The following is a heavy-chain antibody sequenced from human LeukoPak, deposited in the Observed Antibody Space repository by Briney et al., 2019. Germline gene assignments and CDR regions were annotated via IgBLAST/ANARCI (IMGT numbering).Heavy chain of an antibody. CDR2: MNPNSGNT. Sequence: ASVNVSCKASGYTFTSYDINWVRQATGQGLEWMGWMNPNSGNTGYAQKFQGRVTMTRNTSISTAYMELSSLRSEDTAVYYCARGKRGSYRAWFDPWGQGTLVTVSS. CDR3: ARGKRGSYRAWFDP. J-gene: IGHJ5*02. CDR1: GYTFTSYD. V-gene: IGHV1-8*01. D-gene: IGHD1-26*01.